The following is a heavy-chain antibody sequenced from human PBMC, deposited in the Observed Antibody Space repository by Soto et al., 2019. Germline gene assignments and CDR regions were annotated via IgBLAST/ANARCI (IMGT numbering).Heavy chain of an antibody. CDR1: GFTFDDYA. D-gene: IGHD2-15*01. J-gene: IGHJ6*02. CDR3: AKQGCSGGSCYHYYYYYGMDV. V-gene: IGHV3-9*01. CDR2: ISWNSGSI. Sequence: EVQLVESGGGLVQPGRSLRLSCAASGFTFDDYAMHWVRQAPGKGLEWVSGISWNSGSIGYADSVKGRFTISRDNAKNSLALQMNSLRAEDTALYYCAKQGCSGGSCYHYYYYYGMDVWGQGTTVTVSS.